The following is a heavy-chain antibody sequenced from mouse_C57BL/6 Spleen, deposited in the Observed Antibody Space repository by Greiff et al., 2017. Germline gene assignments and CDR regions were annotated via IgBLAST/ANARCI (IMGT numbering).Heavy chain of an antibody. D-gene: IGHD1-1*01. Sequence: QVKLQQPGAELVMPGASVKLSCKASGYTFTSYWMHWVKQRPGQGLEWIGEIDPSDSYTNYNQKFKGKSTLTVDKSSSTAYMQLSSLTSEDSAVYYCARRNYYGPPYYFDYWGQGTTLTVSS. CDR3: ARRNYYGPPYYFDY. J-gene: IGHJ2*01. CDR2: IDPSDSYT. CDR1: GYTFTSYW. V-gene: IGHV1-69*01.